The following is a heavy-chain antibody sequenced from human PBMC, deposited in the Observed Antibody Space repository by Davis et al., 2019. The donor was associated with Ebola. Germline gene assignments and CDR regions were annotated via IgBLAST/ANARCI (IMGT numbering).Heavy chain of an antibody. D-gene: IGHD6-19*01. J-gene: IGHJ4*02. CDR3: ARGGGGYSSGWTGFDY. Sequence: AASVKVSCKASGYTFTSYAMHWVRQAPGQRLEWMGWINAGNGNTKYSQKFQGRVTITRDTSASTAYMELSSLRSEDTAVYYCARGGGGYSSGWTGFDYWGQGTLVTVSS. CDR1: GYTFTSYA. V-gene: IGHV1-3*01. CDR2: INAGNGNT.